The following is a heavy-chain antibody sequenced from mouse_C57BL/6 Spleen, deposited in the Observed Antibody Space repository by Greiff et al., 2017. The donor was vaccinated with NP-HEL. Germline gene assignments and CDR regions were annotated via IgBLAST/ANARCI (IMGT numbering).Heavy chain of an antibody. J-gene: IGHJ4*01. V-gene: IGHV1-55*01. CDR1: GYTFTSYW. CDR2: IYPGSGST. Sequence: QVQLQQPGAELVKPGASVKMSCKASGYTFTSYWITWVKQRPGQGLEWIGDIYPGSGSTNYNEKFKSKATLTVDTSSSTAYMQLSSLPSEDSAVYYCARDYYGTYAMDYWGQGASVTVSS. D-gene: IGHD1-1*01. CDR3: ARDYYGTYAMDY.